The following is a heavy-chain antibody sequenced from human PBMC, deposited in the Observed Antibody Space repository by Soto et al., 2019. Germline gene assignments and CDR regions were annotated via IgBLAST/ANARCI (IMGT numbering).Heavy chain of an antibody. CDR2: ISWNSGSI. V-gene: IGHV3-9*01. CDR1: GFTFDDYA. CDR3: AKVRTGTTEFDY. D-gene: IGHD1-7*01. Sequence: EVLLVESGGGLVQPGRSLRLSCAASGFTFDDYAMHWVRQAPGKGLEWVSGISWNSGSIGYADSVKGRFTISRDNAKNSLYLQMNSLRAEDTALYYCAKVRTGTTEFDYWGQGTLVTVSS. J-gene: IGHJ4*02.